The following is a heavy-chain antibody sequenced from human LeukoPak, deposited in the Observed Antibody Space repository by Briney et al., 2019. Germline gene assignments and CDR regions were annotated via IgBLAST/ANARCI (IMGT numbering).Heavy chain of an antibody. Sequence: ASVKVSRKASGYTFTSYDINWVRQATGQGLEWMGWMNPNSGNTGYAQKFQGRVTMTRNTSISTAYMELSSLRSEDTAVYYCAVTVAVAPHYYGMDVWGQGTTVTVSS. CDR1: GYTFTSYD. J-gene: IGHJ6*02. V-gene: IGHV1-8*01. D-gene: IGHD6-19*01. CDR2: MNPNSGNT. CDR3: AVTVAVAPHYYGMDV.